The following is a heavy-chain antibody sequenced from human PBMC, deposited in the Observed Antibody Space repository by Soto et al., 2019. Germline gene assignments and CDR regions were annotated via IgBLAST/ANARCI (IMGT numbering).Heavy chain of an antibody. CDR3: SRGILV. Sequence: QVQLQESGPGLVKPSQTLSLTCTVSGGSINSGGYCWSWIRQHPGKGLDWIGCISYGGSTSYNPSLKSRVTISVDTSKNQFSLKLTSVTAADTAGYYGSRGILVWGQGALITVSS. D-gene: IGHD5-18*01. CDR2: ISYGGST. CDR1: GGSINSGGYC. J-gene: IGHJ4*02. V-gene: IGHV4-31*03.